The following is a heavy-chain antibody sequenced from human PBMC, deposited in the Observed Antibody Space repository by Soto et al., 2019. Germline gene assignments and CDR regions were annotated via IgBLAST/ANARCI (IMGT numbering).Heavy chain of an antibody. D-gene: IGHD4-17*01. Sequence: EVQVVESGGGLVKPGGSLRLSCAASGFTFGTYTMNWVRQAPGMGLEWVSSISTNSNYIYYAVSVQGRFTISRDNAKNPLYLQMTSLRTEGTAIYYCTRGTYGDYDYWGQGDLVTVSS. J-gene: IGHJ4*02. CDR3: TRGTYGDYDY. CDR1: GFTFGTYT. V-gene: IGHV3-21*03. CDR2: ISTNSNYI.